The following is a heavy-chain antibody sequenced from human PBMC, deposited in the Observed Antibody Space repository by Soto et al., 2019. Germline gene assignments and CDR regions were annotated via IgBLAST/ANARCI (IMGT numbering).Heavy chain of an antibody. CDR2: IFYTGST. Sequence: ASETLSLTCTVSGGSISGHYWIWIRQSPGKGLEWIGYIFYTGSTNYNPSLKSRVTLSADMSKNQFSLRLSSVTAADTAVYYCARVGSSGWSPDYWGQGTLVTVSS. D-gene: IGHD6-19*01. V-gene: IGHV4-59*11. CDR3: ARVGSSGWSPDY. CDR1: GGSISGHY. J-gene: IGHJ4*02.